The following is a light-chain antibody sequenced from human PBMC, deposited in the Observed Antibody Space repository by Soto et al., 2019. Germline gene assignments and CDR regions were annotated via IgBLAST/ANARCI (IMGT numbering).Light chain of an antibody. Sequence: ETLMTQSPATLSVSPGETVTLSCRSSQDLHIDLAWYHQKPGQAPTLLIYGVSARAPGVPARFSGAGSGKDFTPPTRSLQSEVFGFFYCQRYAPGPQPFGKGTKVNIK. J-gene: IGKJ2*01. CDR1: QDLHID. CDR3: QRYAPGPQP. V-gene: IGKV3-15*01. CDR2: GVS.